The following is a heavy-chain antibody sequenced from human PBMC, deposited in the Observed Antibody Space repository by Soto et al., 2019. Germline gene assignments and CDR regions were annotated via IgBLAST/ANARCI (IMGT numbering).Heavy chain of an antibody. D-gene: IGHD3-22*01. CDR2: IYHSGST. Sequence: PSETLSLTCAVSGGSLSSGGYSWSWIRQPPGKGLEWIGYIYHSGSTYYNPSLKSRVTISVDRSKNPFSLKLSSVTGADTAVYYCTRDTYYYDSSGYRLFDAFDIWGQGTMVTVSS. J-gene: IGHJ3*02. CDR1: GGSLSSGGYS. CDR3: TRDTYYYDSSGYRLFDAFDI. V-gene: IGHV4-30-2*01.